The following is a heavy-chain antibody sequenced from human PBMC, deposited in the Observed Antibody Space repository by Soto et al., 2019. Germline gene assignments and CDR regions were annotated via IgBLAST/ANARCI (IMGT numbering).Heavy chain of an antibody. CDR2: IYYSGST. CDR1: GGSISSGGYY. J-gene: IGHJ4*02. D-gene: IGHD7-27*01. CDR3: ARVRGHWGESYYYFDY. Sequence: SETLSLTCAVSGGSISSGGYYWSWIRQHPGKGLEWIGYIYYSGSTYYNPSLKSRVTISVDTSKNQFSLELSSVTAADTAVYYCARVRGHWGESYYYFDYWGQGTLVTVSS. V-gene: IGHV4-31*11.